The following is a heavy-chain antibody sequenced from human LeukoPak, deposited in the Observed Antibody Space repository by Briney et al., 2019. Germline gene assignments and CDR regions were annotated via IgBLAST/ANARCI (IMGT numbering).Heavy chain of an antibody. Sequence: GGSLRLSCAAPGFTFSSYALTWVRQAPGKGLKWVSSISNSGGYTYYADSVKGRFTISRDNAKNSLYLQMNSLRAEDTAVYYCASRNQYCGGDCFWAFDIWGQGTMVTVSS. D-gene: IGHD2-21*02. CDR2: ISNSGGYT. CDR3: ASRNQYCGGDCFWAFDI. J-gene: IGHJ3*02. V-gene: IGHV3-21*01. CDR1: GFTFSSYA.